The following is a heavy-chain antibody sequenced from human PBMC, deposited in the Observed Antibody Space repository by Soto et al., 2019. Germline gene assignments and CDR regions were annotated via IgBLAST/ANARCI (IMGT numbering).Heavy chain of an antibody. CDR2: ITGSGGDI. D-gene: IGHD5-12*01. V-gene: IGHV3-23*01. J-gene: IGHJ4*02. CDR1: GFSFSRYG. Sequence: EVQLLESGGGLVQPGGSLRLSCAASGFSFSRYGMMWVRQAPGKGLEWVAGITGSGGDIRYADSVKGRFTISKDNSKNTLHFQMNSLRADDTAIYYCAKDAVYNDGLWLVANWGQGTLVTVSS. CDR3: AKDAVYNDGLWLVAN.